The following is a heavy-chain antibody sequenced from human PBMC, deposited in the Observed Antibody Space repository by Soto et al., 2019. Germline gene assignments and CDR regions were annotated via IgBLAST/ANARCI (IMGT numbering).Heavy chain of an antibody. Sequence: PGGSLRLSCAASEFTFSRHGMHWVRQAPGKGLQWVGVIWSDGSNEVYADSVKGRFIISRDNSKNILYLQMNSLRAEDTAVYYCARTLMCSGGNCSPYWGRGALVTVSS. CDR1: EFTFSRHG. V-gene: IGHV3-33*01. CDR3: ARTLMCSGGNCSPY. J-gene: IGHJ4*01. CDR2: IWSDGSNE. D-gene: IGHD2-15*01.